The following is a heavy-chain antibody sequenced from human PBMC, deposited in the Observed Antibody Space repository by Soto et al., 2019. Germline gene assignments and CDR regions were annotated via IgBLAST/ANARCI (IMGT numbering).Heavy chain of an antibody. J-gene: IGHJ4*02. CDR2: INPGGSIT. CDR1: GFTFSSYW. Sequence: EEQLVESGGGLVQPGGSLRLSCAASGFTFSSYWMHWVRQAPGKGLXWVSRINPGGSITAYADSVKGRFTISRDNAKNTLYLQMNSLRGDDTAVYYCARVPTGKYGVWNYWGQGTLVTVSS. D-gene: IGHD2-8*01. V-gene: IGHV3-74*01. CDR3: ARVPTGKYGVWNY.